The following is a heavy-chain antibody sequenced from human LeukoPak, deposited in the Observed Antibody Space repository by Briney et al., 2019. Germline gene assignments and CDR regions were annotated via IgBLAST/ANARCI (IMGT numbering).Heavy chain of an antibody. Sequence: GRSLRLSCAASGFTFSSYGMHWVRQAPSKGLEWVAVIWYDGSNKYYADSVKGRFTISRDNSKNTLYLQMNSLRAEDTAVYYCARDHSSGWYSDYFDYWGQGTLVTVSS. V-gene: IGHV3-33*08. J-gene: IGHJ4*02. CDR1: GFTFSSYG. D-gene: IGHD6-19*01. CDR2: IWYDGSNK. CDR3: ARDHSSGWYSDYFDY.